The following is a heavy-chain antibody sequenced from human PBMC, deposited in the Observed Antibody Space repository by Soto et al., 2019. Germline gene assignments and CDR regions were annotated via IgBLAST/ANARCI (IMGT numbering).Heavy chain of an antibody. J-gene: IGHJ4*02. V-gene: IGHV3-48*01. CDR2: ISSSSSTI. D-gene: IGHD4-17*01. CDR3: ARDLNYGLFDY. Sequence: EVQLVESGGVLGQPGGSLRLSCAASGFTFSSYSMNWVRQAPGKGLEWVSYISSSSSTIYYADSVKGRFTISRDNAKNSLYLQMNSLRAEDTSVYYCARDLNYGLFDYWGQGTLVTVSS. CDR1: GFTFSSYS.